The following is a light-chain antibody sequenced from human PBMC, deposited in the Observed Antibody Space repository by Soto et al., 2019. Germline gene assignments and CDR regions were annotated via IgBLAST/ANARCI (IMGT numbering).Light chain of an antibody. Sequence: IVMTQSPANLSMSPGESTTLSCRASQNIYYNVAWYQHRPGQAPRLLIYRASTRATGVPARFSGSGSGTEFTLTISSLQSEDFTVYSCLQYHNLWAFGQGTKVDIK. CDR1: QNIYYN. CDR2: RAS. V-gene: IGKV3-15*01. CDR3: LQYHNLWA. J-gene: IGKJ1*01.